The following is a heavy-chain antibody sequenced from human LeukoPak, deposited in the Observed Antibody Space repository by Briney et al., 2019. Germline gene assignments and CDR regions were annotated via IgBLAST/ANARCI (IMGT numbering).Heavy chain of an antibody. CDR1: GFTFSTYW. CDR3: AKTAYDSSGYYPPPFDY. V-gene: IGHV3-7*01. Sequence: GGSLRLSCAASGFTFSTYWMTWVRQAPGKGLEWVANIRQDGSEQHYADSVKGRFTISRDNSKNTLYLQMNSLRAEDTAVYYRAKTAYDSSGYYPPPFDYWGQGTLVTVSS. J-gene: IGHJ4*02. CDR2: IRQDGSEQ. D-gene: IGHD3-22*01.